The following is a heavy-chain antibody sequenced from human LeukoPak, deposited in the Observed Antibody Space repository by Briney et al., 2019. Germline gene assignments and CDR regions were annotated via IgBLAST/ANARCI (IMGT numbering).Heavy chain of an antibody. V-gene: IGHV1-24*01. CDR1: GYTLTELS. CDR2: FDPEDGET. CDR3: ATWDLLSDAAAGKGSIDY. J-gene: IGHJ4*02. Sequence: RASVKVSCTVSGYTLTELSMHWVRQAPGKGLEWMGGFDPEDGETIYAQKFQGRVTMTEDTSTDTAYMELSSLRSEDTAVYFCATWDLLSDAAAGKGSIDYWGQGTLVTVSS. D-gene: IGHD6-13*01.